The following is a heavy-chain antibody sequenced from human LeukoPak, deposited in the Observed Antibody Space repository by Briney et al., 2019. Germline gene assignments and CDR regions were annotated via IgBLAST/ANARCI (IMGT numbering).Heavy chain of an antibody. J-gene: IGHJ4*02. V-gene: IGHV3-30*02. D-gene: IGHD4-11*01. CDR1: GFTFSSYG. CDR2: IRYDGSNK. CDR3: AKESGDYSPLYYFDY. Sequence: GGSLRLSCAASGFTFSSYGMHWVRQAPGKGLEWVAFIRYDGSNKYYADSVKGRFTISRDNSMNTLYLQMNSLRAEDTAVYYCAKESGDYSPLYYFDYWGQGTLVTVSS.